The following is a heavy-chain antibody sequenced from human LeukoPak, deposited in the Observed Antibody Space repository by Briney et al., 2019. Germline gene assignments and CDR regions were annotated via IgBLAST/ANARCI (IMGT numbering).Heavy chain of an antibody. V-gene: IGHV4-34*01. CDR3: ARDFGRYSSGWYPRSLPCWFDP. Sequence: PSETLSLTCAVYGGSFSGYYWSWIRQPPGKGLEWIGEINHSGSTNYNPSLKSRVTISVDTSKNQFSLKLSSVTAADTAVYYCARDFGRYSSGWYPRSLPCWFDPWGQGTLVTVSS. J-gene: IGHJ5*02. CDR2: INHSGST. D-gene: IGHD6-19*01. CDR1: GGSFSGYY.